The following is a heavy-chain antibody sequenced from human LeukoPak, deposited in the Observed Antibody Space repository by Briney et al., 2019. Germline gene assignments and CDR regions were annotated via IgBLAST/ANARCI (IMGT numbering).Heavy chain of an antibody. CDR2: ISYDGSNK. CDR3: ARGGYTTGFDY. CDR1: GFTFSSYA. Sequence: PGGSLRFSCAASGFTFSSYAMHWVRQAPGKGLEWVAVISYDGSNKYYADSVKGRFTISRDNSKNTLYLQMNSLRAEDTAVYYCARGGYTTGFDYWGQGTLVTVSS. J-gene: IGHJ4*02. V-gene: IGHV3-30-3*01. D-gene: IGHD6-13*01.